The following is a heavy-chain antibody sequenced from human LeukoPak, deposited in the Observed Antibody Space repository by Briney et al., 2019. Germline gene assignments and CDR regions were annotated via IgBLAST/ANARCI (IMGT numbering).Heavy chain of an antibody. D-gene: IGHD3-3*01. Sequence: SETLSLTCAVYGGSFSGYYWSWIRQPPGKGLEWVGEINHSGSTNYNPPLKSRVTISVDTSKNPLSLKLSSVTAADTAVYYCARAEVFGVDRRTQKVNWFDPWGQGALVTVSS. CDR1: GGSFSGYY. CDR2: INHSGST. CDR3: ARAEVFGVDRRTQKVNWFDP. J-gene: IGHJ5*02. V-gene: IGHV4-34*01.